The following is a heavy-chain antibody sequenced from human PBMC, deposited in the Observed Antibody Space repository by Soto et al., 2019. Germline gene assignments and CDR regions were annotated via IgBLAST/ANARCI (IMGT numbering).Heavy chain of an antibody. Sequence: GWALKISCKGSGYSFSSYLVGWEGPIPGKGLEWMGIIYPGDSDTRYSPSFQGQVTISADKSITTAYLQWSSLKASDTAMYYCARRSIVANYGMDVWGQGTTVTVSS. CDR1: GYSFSSYL. D-gene: IGHD5-12*01. J-gene: IGHJ6*02. CDR2: IYPGDSDT. V-gene: IGHV5-51*01. CDR3: ARRSIVANYGMDV.